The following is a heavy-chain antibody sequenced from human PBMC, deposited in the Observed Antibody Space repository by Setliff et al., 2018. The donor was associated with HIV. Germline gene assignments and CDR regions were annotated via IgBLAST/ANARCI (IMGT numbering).Heavy chain of an antibody. CDR1: GYTFTGYY. Sequence: ASVKVSCKASGYTFTGYYMHWVRQAPGQGLEWMGWINPNSGGTNYAQNFQGRVTMTRDTSISTAYLELSRLRSDDTAVYYCARTPLHYYDSSGYYFFDYWGQGTLVTVSS. J-gene: IGHJ4*02. CDR3: ARTPLHYYDSSGYYFFDY. V-gene: IGHV1-2*02. D-gene: IGHD3-22*01. CDR2: INPNSGGT.